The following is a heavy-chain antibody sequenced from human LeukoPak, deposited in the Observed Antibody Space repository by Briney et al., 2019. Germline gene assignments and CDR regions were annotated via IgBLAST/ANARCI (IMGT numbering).Heavy chain of an antibody. CDR1: GYTFTGYY. CDR3: ARGGIVVVPADTSNWFDP. J-gene: IGHJ5*02. D-gene: IGHD2-2*01. V-gene: IGHV1-2*04. Sequence: GASVKVSCKASGYTFTGYYMHWVRQAPGQGLEWMGWINPKSGGINYAQKFQGWVTMTRDTSISTAYMELSRLRSDDTAVYYCARGGIVVVPADTSNWFDPWGQGTLVTVSS. CDR2: INPKSGGI.